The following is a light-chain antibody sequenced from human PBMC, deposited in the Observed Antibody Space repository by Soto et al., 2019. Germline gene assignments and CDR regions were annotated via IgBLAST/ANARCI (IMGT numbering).Light chain of an antibody. V-gene: IGKV3-11*01. J-gene: IGKJ4*01. CDR3: QQRSVWPLT. CDR2: GAS. Sequence: EIVLTQSPATLSLSPGERATLSCRASQSVSSYLAWYQQKPGQAPRLLISGASTRATGIPARFSGSGSGTDFSLTISGLESEEFAVYYCQQRSVWPLTFGGGTKVDI. CDR1: QSVSSY.